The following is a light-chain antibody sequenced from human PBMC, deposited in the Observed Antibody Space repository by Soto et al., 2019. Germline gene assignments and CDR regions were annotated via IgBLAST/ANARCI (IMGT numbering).Light chain of an antibody. CDR3: MQISHFPRT. V-gene: IGKV2-24*01. Sequence: DIVLTQRPLSMAVMIGQATSISCKSSESLVSIDGRTYMSWLHQRPGQPPRLLIYRVFNRVFGVPERFIGTVAETDFTLQITSVEPEDVGVYYCMQISHFPRTFGQGTRLEI. J-gene: IGKJ2*01. CDR1: ESLVSIDGRTY. CDR2: RVF.